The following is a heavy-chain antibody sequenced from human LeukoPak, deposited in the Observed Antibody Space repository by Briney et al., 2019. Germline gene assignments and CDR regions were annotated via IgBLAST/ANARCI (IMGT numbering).Heavy chain of an antibody. CDR3: ANRHPYDFYLDY. J-gene: IGHJ4*02. Sequence: ASVKVSCKASGYTFTSYGISWVRQAPGKGLEWVSAISGSGGSTYYADSVKGRFTISRDNSKNTLYLQMNSLRAEDTAVYYCANRHPYDFYLDYWGQGTLVTVSS. V-gene: IGHV3-23*01. CDR1: GYTFTSYG. D-gene: IGHD3-3*01. CDR2: ISGSGGST.